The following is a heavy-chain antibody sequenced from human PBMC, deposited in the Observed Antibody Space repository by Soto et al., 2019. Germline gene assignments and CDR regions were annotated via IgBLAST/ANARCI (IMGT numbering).Heavy chain of an antibody. CDR3: TRGYCTSNSCHYYYDY. Sequence: SETLSLTCAVYGGSFSGYYWSWIRQTPGKGLEWIGEINHSGSTNYNPSLKSRVTISVDTSKNLFSLKLSAVAAADTAVYYCTRGYCTSNSCHYYYDYWGQGTPVTV. CDR1: GGSFSGYY. CDR2: INHSGST. V-gene: IGHV4-34*01. D-gene: IGHD2-2*01. J-gene: IGHJ4*02.